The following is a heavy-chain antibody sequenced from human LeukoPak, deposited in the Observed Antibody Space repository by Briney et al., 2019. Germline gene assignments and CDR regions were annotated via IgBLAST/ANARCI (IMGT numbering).Heavy chain of an antibody. D-gene: IGHD7-27*01. CDR2: ISPSGGGT. Sequence: PGGSLRLSCAASGFTFSSYGMNWVRQAPGKGLEWVSGISPSGGGTYYADSVKGRFTISRDDSQNTLSLQLNSLRVDDTAVYYCAQDLAWGAFHHWGQGTLVSVSS. J-gene: IGHJ4*02. CDR1: GFTFSSYG. CDR3: AQDLAWGAFHH. V-gene: IGHV3-23*01.